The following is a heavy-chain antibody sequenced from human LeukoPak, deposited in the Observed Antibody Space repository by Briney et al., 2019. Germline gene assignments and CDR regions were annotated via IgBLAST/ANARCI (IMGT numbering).Heavy chain of an antibody. J-gene: IGHJ4*02. CDR1: GFTFSSYA. CDR2: ISSNGGST. D-gene: IGHD2-15*01. Sequence: GGSLRLSCAASGFTFSSYAMHWVRQAPGKGLEYVSAISSNGGSTYYANSVKGRFTISRDNSKNTLYLQMGSLRAEDMAVYYCAREGLGYCSGGSCYGTLGGIDYWGQRTLVTVSS. CDR3: AREGLGYCSGGSCYGTLGGIDY. V-gene: IGHV3-64*01.